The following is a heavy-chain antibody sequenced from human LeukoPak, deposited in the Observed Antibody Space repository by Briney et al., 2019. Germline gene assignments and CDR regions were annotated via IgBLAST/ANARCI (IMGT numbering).Heavy chain of an antibody. V-gene: IGHV4-38-2*01. CDR3: AVGYCSSTSCYREYFQH. CDR2: IYHSGST. CDR1: GYSISSGYY. J-gene: IGHJ1*01. Sequence: PSETLSLTCAVSGYSISSGYYWGWIRQPPGQGLEWIGTIYHSGSTYYNPSLKSRVTISVDTSKNQFSLKLSSVIAADTAVYYCAVGYCSSTSCYREYFQHWGQGTLVTVSS. D-gene: IGHD2-2*02.